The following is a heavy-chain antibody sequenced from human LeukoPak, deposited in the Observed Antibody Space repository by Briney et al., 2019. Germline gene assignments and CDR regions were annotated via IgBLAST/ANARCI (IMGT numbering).Heavy chain of an antibody. D-gene: IGHD2-15*01. CDR2: ISGSGGST. CDR3: AKGVGYCSGGSCQQFDY. J-gene: IGHJ4*02. CDR1: SFTFSGYG. V-gene: IGHV3-23*01. Sequence: GGSLRLSCGASSFTFSGYGMSWVRQAPGKGLKWVSAISGSGGSTYYADSVKGRITISRDNSKNTLYLQMNSLRAEDTAVYYCAKGVGYCSGGSCQQFDYWGQGTLVTVSS.